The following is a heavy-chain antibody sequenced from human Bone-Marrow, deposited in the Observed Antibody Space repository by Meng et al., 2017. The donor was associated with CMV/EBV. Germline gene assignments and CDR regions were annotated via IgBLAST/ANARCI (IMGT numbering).Heavy chain of an antibody. J-gene: IGHJ5*02. D-gene: IGHD6-6*01. CDR3: ARTPSSSSENWFDP. CDR1: GFPLSTSGMR. Sequence: SGPTLVKPTQTLTLTCTFSGFPLSTSGMRVSWIRQPPGKALEWLARIDWDDDKFYSTSLKTRLTISKDTSKNQVVLTMTNMDPVDTATYYCARTPSSSSENWFDPWGQGTLVTVAS. CDR2: IDWDDDK. V-gene: IGHV2-70D*14.